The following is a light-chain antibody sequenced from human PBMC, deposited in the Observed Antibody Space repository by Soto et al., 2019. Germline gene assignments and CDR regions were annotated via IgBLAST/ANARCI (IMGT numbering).Light chain of an antibody. CDR1: SIDVGGYDY. CDR3: SSYTSSSTLV. CDR2: DVS. V-gene: IGLV2-14*01. J-gene: IGLJ1*01. Sequence: QSVLTQRASVSGSPGQSITISCTGTSIDVGGYDYVSWYQQHPGKAPKLMIYDVSNRPSGVSNRFSGSKSGNTASLTISGLQAEDEADYYCSSYTSSSTLVFGNGTKLTVL.